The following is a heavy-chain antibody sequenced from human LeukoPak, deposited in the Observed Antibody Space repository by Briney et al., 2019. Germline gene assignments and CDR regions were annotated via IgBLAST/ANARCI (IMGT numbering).Heavy chain of an antibody. Sequence: SETLSLTCTVFGGSISSSPYYWGWIRQPPGKGLEWIGSIYYSGITYYNPSLKSRVTISVDTSKNQFSLKLNSVTAADTAVYYCARIEYSSSSLHFDYWGQGTLVTVSS. CDR1: GGSISSSPYY. V-gene: IGHV4-39*01. CDR3: ARIEYSSSSLHFDY. CDR2: IYYSGIT. J-gene: IGHJ4*02. D-gene: IGHD6-6*01.